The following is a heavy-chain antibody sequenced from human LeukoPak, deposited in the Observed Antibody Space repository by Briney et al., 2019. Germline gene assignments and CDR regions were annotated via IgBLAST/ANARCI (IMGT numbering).Heavy chain of an antibody. J-gene: IGHJ4*02. CDR2: IYYSGST. CDR3: ARAFGDYVWGSHLER. Sequence: PSETLSLTCTVSGGSISSYYWSWIRQPPGKGLEWIGYIYYSGSTNYNPSLKSRVTISVDTSKNQFSLKLSSVTAADTAVYYCARAFGDYVWGSHLERWGQGTLVTVSS. CDR1: GGSISSYY. V-gene: IGHV4-59*01. D-gene: IGHD3-16*02.